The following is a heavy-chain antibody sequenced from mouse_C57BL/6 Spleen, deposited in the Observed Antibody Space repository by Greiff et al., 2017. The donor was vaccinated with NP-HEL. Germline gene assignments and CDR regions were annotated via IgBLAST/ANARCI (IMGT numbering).Heavy chain of an antibody. D-gene: IGHD3-2*02. J-gene: IGHJ2*01. Sequence: EVQVVESGGGLVKPGGSLKLSCAASGFTFSSYTMSWVRQTPEKRLEWVATISGGGGNTYYPDSVKGRFTISRDNAKNTLYLQMSSLRSEDTALYYCARDSSGYGDYFDYWGQGTTLTVSS. CDR3: ARDSSGYGDYFDY. CDR1: GFTFSSYT. CDR2: ISGGGGNT. V-gene: IGHV5-9*01.